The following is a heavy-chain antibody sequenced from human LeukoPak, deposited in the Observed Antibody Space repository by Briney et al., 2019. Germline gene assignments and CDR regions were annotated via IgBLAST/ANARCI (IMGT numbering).Heavy chain of an antibody. J-gene: IGHJ4*02. CDR3: ARTGGRGITGTGSPYYFDY. CDR1: GGSISSYY. Sequence: SETLSLTCTVSGGSISSYYWSWIRQPAGKGLEWIGRIYTSGSTNYNPSLKSRVTMSVDTSKNQFSLKLSSVTAADTAVYYCARTGGRGITGTGSPYYFDYWGQGTLVTVSS. CDR2: IYTSGST. D-gene: IGHD1-20*01. V-gene: IGHV4-4*07.